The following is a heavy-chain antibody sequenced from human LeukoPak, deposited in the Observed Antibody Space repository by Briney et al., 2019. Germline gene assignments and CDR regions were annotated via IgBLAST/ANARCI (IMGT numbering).Heavy chain of an antibody. CDR2: IYPRDGST. CDR3: ARDQEAFDY. Sequence: ASVKVSCKASGYSFTSNYIHWVRQAPGQGLEWMGMIYPRDGSTSYAQKFQGRVTVTRDTSTSTVHMGLSGLRSEDTAVYYCARDQEAFDYWAREPWSPSPQ. CDR1: GYSFTSNY. V-gene: IGHV1-46*01. J-gene: IGHJ4*02.